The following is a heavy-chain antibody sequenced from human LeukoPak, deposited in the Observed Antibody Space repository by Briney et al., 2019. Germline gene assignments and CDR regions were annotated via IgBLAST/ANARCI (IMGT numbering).Heavy chain of an antibody. J-gene: IGHJ4*02. Sequence: GGSLRLSCAASGFTFSSYWMSWVRQAPGKGLEWVSYISSSGSTMYYADSVKGRFTISRDNAKNSLYLQMNSLRAEDTAVYYCARGEGLGTTNGGYYFAYWGQGSLVIVSS. D-gene: IGHD1-26*01. CDR2: ISSSGSTM. CDR1: GFTFSSYW. V-gene: IGHV3-48*04. CDR3: ARGEGLGTTNGGYYFAY.